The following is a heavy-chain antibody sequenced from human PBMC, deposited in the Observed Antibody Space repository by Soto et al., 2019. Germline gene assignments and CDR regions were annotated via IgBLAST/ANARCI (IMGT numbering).Heavy chain of an antibody. D-gene: IGHD6-13*01. CDR3: AKAYSSSWFYYYSGMDV. CDR2: ISYDGSNK. V-gene: IGHV3-30*18. CDR1: GFTFSSYG. Sequence: QVQLVESGGGVVQPGRSLRLSCAASGFTFSSYGMHWVRQAPGKGLEWVAVISYDGSNKYYADSVKGRFTISRDNSKNTLYLQMNSLRAEDTAVYYCAKAYSSSWFYYYSGMDVWGQGTTVTVSS. J-gene: IGHJ6*02.